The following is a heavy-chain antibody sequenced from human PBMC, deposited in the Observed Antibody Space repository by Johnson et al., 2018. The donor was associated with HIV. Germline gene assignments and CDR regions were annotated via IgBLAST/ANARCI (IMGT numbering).Heavy chain of an antibody. J-gene: IGHJ3*02. CDR2: ISGSGGST. CDR1: GFTFSSYA. V-gene: IGHV3-23*04. D-gene: IGHD6-13*01. Sequence: VQLVESGGGLVQPGGSLRLSCAASGFTFSSYAMRWVRQAPGKGLEWVSAISGSGGSTYYADSVKGRFTISRDTSKNTLYLQMNSLRAEDTAVYYCAKGSAGYSSSRGAFDIWGQGTMVTISS. CDR3: AKGSAGYSSSRGAFDI.